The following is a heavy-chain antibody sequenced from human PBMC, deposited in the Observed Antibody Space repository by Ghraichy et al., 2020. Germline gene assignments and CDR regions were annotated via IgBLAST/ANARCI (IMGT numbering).Heavy chain of an antibody. D-gene: IGHD3-3*01. CDR1: GFTFDDYG. J-gene: IGHJ3*02. Sequence: GGSLRLSCAASGFTFDDYGMSWVRQAPGKGLEWVSGINWNGGSTGYADSVKGRFTISRDNAKNSLYLQMNSLRAEDTALYHCARDMARPRGYYIGDAFDIWGQGTMVTVSS. V-gene: IGHV3-20*01. CDR3: ARDMARPRGYYIGDAFDI. CDR2: INWNGGST.